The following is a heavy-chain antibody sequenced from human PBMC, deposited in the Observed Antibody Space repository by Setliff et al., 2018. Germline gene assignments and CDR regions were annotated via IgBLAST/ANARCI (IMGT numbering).Heavy chain of an antibody. CDR1: GGSISSYY. CDR2: IYYSGST. CDR3: ARGLWASYGSYYYYGMDV. Sequence: PSETLSLTCTVSGGSISSYYWSWIRQPPGKGLEWIGYIYYSGSTNYNPSLKSRVTISVDTSKNQFSLKLSSVTAADTAVYYCARGLWASYGSYYYYGMDVWGQGTTVNVSS. V-gene: IGHV4-59*01. D-gene: IGHD5-18*01. J-gene: IGHJ6*02.